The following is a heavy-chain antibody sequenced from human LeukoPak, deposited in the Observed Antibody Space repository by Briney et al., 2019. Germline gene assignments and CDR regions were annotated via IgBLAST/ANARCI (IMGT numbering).Heavy chain of an antibody. CDR1: GFTFSSYS. CDR3: ARESGYSGYDHDAFDI. CDR2: ISSSSSTI. D-gene: IGHD5-12*01. V-gene: IGHV3-48*04. J-gene: IGHJ3*02. Sequence: GGSLRLSCAASGFTFSSYSMNWVRQAPGKGLEWVSYISSSSSTIYYADSVKGRFTISRDNAKNSLYLQMNSLRAEDTAVYYCARESGYSGYDHDAFDIWGQGTMVTVSS.